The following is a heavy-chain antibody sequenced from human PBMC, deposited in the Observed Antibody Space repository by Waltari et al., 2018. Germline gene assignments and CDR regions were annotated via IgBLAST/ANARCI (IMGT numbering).Heavy chain of an antibody. V-gene: IGHV3-74*01. CDR3: ARGARRTTVTTGWWYFDL. CDR2: SNVDGRST. Sequence: EVQLVESGGGLVQPGGSLRLSCAASGFTYSMYWMHWVRQAPGKGLVWVSRSNVDGRSTSYADSVKGRFTISKANAKNTVYLQMNSLRAEDTAIYYCARGARRTTVTTGWWYFDLWGRGTLVTVSS. J-gene: IGHJ2*01. CDR1: GFTYSMYW. D-gene: IGHD4-17*01.